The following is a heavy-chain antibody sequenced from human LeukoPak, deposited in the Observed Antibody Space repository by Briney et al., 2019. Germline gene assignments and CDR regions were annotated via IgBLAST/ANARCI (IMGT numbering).Heavy chain of an antibody. J-gene: IGHJ6*03. CDR3: AREDYGSGSYYDYYYYYMDV. CDR1: GGTFSSYA. CDR2: IIPIFGTA. V-gene: IGHV1-69*06. Sequence: SVKVSCKASGGTFSSYAISWVRQAPGQGLEWMGGIIPIFGTANYAQKFQGRVTITADKSTSTAYMELSSLRSEDTAVYYCAREDYGSGSYYDYYYYYMDVWGKGTTVTVSS. D-gene: IGHD3-10*01.